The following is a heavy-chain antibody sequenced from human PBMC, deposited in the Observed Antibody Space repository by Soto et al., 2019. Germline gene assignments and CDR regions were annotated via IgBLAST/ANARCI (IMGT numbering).Heavy chain of an antibody. J-gene: IGHJ6*02. CDR1: GGSISSGGYY. CDR2: IYYSGST. CDR3: ARNYDFWSGYHSPDYYYGMEV. D-gene: IGHD3-3*01. V-gene: IGHV4-31*03. Sequence: SETLSLTCTVSGGSISSGGYYWSWIRQHPGKGLEWIGYIYYSGSTYYNPSLKSRVTISVDTSKNQFSPKLSSVTAADTAVYYCARNYDFWSGYHSPDYYYGMEVWGQGTTVTVSS.